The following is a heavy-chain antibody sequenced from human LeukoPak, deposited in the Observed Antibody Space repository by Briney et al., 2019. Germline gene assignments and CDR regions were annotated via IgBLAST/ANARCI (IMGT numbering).Heavy chain of an antibody. D-gene: IGHD6-6*01. J-gene: IGHJ4*02. V-gene: IGHV3-48*04. CDR3: ARDRDPSIAGFDY. CDR2: ISSSGSTI. Sequence: PGGSLRLSCAASGFTFSSYGMHWVRQAPGKGLEWVSYISSSGSTIYYADSVKGRFTISRDNAKNSLYLQMNSLRAEDTAVYYCARDRDPSIAGFDYWGQETLVTVSS. CDR1: GFTFSSYG.